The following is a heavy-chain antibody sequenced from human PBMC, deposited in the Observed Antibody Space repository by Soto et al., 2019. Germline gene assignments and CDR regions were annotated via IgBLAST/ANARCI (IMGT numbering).Heavy chain of an antibody. V-gene: IGHV3-30-3*01. D-gene: IGHD6-13*01. CDR2: ISYDGSSK. Sequence: QVQLVESGGGVVQPGRSLGLSCAASGFTFNNYAMHWVRQAPGKGLEWVAVISYDGSSKYYADSVRGRFTISRDNSKNTLYLQMDSLRAEDTAVYYCARVGRMDRSSWFFDYWGQGTLVTVSS. J-gene: IGHJ4*02. CDR1: GFTFNNYA. CDR3: ARVGRMDRSSWFFDY.